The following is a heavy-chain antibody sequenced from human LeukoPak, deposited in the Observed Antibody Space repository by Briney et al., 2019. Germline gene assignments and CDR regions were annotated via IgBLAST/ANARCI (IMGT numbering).Heavy chain of an antibody. D-gene: IGHD5/OR15-5a*01. J-gene: IGHJ4*02. V-gene: IGHV3-23*01. CDR2: INGSGGST. CDR3: ARDLMGHSVYDRGDY. CDR1: GFTFSSYA. Sequence: PGGSLRLSCAASGFTFSSYAMSWVRQAPGKGLEWVSDINGSGGSTYYADSVKGRFTISRDNSKNSLFLQMDSLRVEDTATYYCARDLMGHSVYDRGDYWGRGTLVTVSS.